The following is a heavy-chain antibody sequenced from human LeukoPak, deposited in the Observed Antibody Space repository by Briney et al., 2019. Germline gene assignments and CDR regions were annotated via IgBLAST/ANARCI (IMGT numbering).Heavy chain of an antibody. CDR3: ARAAGSGSYYNFYWFDP. V-gene: IGHV1-69*01. CDR1: GGTFSSYA. J-gene: IGHJ5*02. D-gene: IGHD3-10*01. CDR2: IIPIFGTA. Sequence: ASVTVSCKASGGTFSSYAISWVRQAPGQGLEWMGGIIPIFGTANYAQKFQGRVTITADESTSTAYMELSSLRSEDTAVYYCARAAGSGSYYNFYWFDPWGQGTLVTVSS.